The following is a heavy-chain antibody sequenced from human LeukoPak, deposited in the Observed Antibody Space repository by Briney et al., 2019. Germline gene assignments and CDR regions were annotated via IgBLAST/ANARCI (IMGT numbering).Heavy chain of an antibody. D-gene: IGHD4-17*01. V-gene: IGHV3-43*01. J-gene: IGHJ4*02. CDR1: GFTFDDYT. Sequence: PGGSLRLSCAASGFTFDDYTMHWVRQAPGKGLEWVSLISWDGGSTYYADSVKGRFTISRDNSKNSLYLQMNSLRTEDTALYYCAKDVGYGDYGGFDYWGQGTLVTVSS. CDR3: AKDVGYGDYGGFDY. CDR2: ISWDGGST.